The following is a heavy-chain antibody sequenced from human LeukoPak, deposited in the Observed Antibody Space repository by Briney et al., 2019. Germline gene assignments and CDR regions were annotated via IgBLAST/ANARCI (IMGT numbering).Heavy chain of an antibody. Sequence: GSLRLSCAASGFTFSSYSMNWVRQAPGKRLEWVSYISSSSSTIYYADSVKGRFTISRDNAKNSLYLQMNSLRVEDTAVYYCASGPAAGFDYWGQGTLVTVSS. CDR2: ISSSSSTI. J-gene: IGHJ4*02. D-gene: IGHD6-13*01. CDR3: ASGPAAGFDY. CDR1: GFTFSSYS. V-gene: IGHV3-48*01.